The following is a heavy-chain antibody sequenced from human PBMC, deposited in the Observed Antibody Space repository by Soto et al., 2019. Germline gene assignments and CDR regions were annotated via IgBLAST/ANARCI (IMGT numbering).Heavy chain of an antibody. Sequence: QLQLQESGSGLVKPSQTLSLTCAVSGGSISSGGYSWSWIRQPPGKGLEWIGYIYHSGSTYYKPSLKSRVTIGVDRTKNQCALKLSSVTAADRAVYYCARGCTGDRGGSFDLWGRGTLVTVSS. CDR1: GGSISSGGYS. CDR3: ARGCTGDRGGSFDL. V-gene: IGHV4-30-2*01. D-gene: IGHD2-8*02. J-gene: IGHJ2*01. CDR2: IYHSGST.